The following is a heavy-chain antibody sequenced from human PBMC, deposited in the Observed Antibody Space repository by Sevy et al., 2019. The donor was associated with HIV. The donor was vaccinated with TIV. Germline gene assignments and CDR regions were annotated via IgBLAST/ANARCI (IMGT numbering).Heavy chain of an antibody. CDR2: IKQDGSEK. CDR1: GFTFGSYW. J-gene: IGHJ4*02. Sequence: GGSLRLSCAASGFTFGSYWMSWVRQAPGKGLEWVANIKQDGSEKYYLDSVKGRFTISRDNAKNSLYLQMNSLRTEDTAVYYCASASPLLRFLEWSPPFRYDYWGQGTLVTVSS. CDR3: ASASPLLRFLEWSPPFRYDY. V-gene: IGHV3-7*01. D-gene: IGHD3-3*01.